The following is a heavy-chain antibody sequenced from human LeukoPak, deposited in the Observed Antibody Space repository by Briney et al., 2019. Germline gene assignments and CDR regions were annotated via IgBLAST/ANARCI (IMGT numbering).Heavy chain of an antibody. D-gene: IGHD5-12*01. V-gene: IGHV4-34*01. CDR1: GGSFSGYF. CDR3: ARVRIVATTNYYYYYGMDV. J-gene: IGHJ6*02. CDR2: INHSGST. Sequence: SETLSLTCAVYGGSFSGYFWSWIRQPPGKGLEWIGEINHSGSTNHNPSLKSRLTISVDTSKNQFSLKLSSVTAADTAVYYCARVRIVATTNYYYYYGMDVWGQGTTVTVSS.